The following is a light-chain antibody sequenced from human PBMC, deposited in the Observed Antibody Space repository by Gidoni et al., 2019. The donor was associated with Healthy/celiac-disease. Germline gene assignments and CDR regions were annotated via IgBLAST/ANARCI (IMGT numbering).Light chain of an antibody. CDR2: GAS. V-gene: IGKV3-15*01. CDR3: QQYNNWPPV. J-gene: IGKJ4*01. CDR1: QSVSSN. Sequence: EIVMTQSPATLSVSPGERATLSCRASQSVSSNLAWYQQKPGQAPRLLIYGASTRATGLPARFSGSGSGTEFTLTISSLQSEDFAVYYCQQYNNWPPVFXGXTKVEIK.